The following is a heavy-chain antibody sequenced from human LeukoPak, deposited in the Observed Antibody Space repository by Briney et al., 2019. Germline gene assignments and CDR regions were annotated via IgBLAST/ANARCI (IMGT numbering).Heavy chain of an antibody. Sequence: SEKLSRKASVYTFTSNYMHWVRQAPRQGLEWMGIINPSCGGTSYAQKSQGRVPTTTYTSTNTVFMELSSLRSDEHAAYYCVSEDAAADIYYYYSMDFWGKGTTVTVS. CDR1: VYTFTSNY. CDR3: VSEDAAADIYYYYSMDF. D-gene: IGHD6-13*01. CDR2: INPSCGGT. J-gene: IGHJ6*04. V-gene: IGHV1-46*01.